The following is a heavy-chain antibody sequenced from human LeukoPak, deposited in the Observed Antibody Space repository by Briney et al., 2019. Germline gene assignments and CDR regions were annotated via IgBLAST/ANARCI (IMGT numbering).Heavy chain of an antibody. CDR3: ARARGYSSSRFDY. CDR1: GGSFSDYS. D-gene: IGHD5-18*01. Sequence: SETLSLTCAVYGGSFSDYSWSWIRQPPGKGLEWIGEINHSGGTKHNPSLMSRVIMSVDTSKNQFSLRVRSVTAADTAVYYCARARGYSSSRFDYWGQGTLVTVSS. J-gene: IGHJ4*02. CDR2: INHSGGT. V-gene: IGHV4-34*01.